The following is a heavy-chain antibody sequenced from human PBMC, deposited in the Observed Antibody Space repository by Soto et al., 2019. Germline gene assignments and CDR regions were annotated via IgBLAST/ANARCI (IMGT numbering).Heavy chain of an antibody. J-gene: IGHJ3*02. CDR2: IYYSGST. V-gene: IGHV4-39*01. CDR3: ARHGGYSGYDDAFDI. CDR1: GGSIRSSSYY. D-gene: IGHD5-12*01. Sequence: SETLSLTCTVSGGSIRSSSYYWGWIRQPPGKGLEWIGSIYYSGSTYYNTSLKSRVTISVDTSKNQFSLKLSSVTAADTAVYYCARHGGYSGYDDAFDIWGQGTMVTVSS.